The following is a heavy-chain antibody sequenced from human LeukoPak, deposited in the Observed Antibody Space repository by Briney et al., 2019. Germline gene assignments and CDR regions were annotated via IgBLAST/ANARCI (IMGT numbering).Heavy chain of an antibody. V-gene: IGHV3-7*01. D-gene: IGHD1-26*01. CDR1: GFTFSSYC. Sequence: GGSLRLSCGASGFTFSSYCINWVRQAPGQGLEWVANLKQDGSEKYYVDSVKGRFTISRDNAKNSVFLQMNSLRAEDTAVYYCARAPYGRELGWFEPWGQGTLVTVSS. J-gene: IGHJ5*02. CDR2: LKQDGSEK. CDR3: ARAPYGRELGWFEP.